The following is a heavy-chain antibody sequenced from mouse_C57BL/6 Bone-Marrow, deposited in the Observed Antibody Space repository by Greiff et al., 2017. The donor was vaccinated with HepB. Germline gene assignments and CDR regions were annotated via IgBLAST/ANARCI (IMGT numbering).Heavy chain of an antibody. J-gene: IGHJ3*01. CDR1: GFNIKDDY. CDR3: TRYGNYPAWFAY. D-gene: IGHD2-1*01. CDR2: IDPENGDT. V-gene: IGHV14-4*01. Sequence: EVKLQESGAELVRPGASVKLSCTASGFNIKDDYMHWVKQRPEQGLEWIGWIDPENGDTEYASKFQGKATITADTSSNTAYLQLSSLTSEDTAVYYCTRYGNYPAWFAYWGQGTLVTVSA.